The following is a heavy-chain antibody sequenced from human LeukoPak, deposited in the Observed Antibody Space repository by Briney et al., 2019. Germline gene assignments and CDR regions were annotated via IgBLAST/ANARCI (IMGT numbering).Heavy chain of an antibody. Sequence: GGSLRLSCAASGVTFSSYAMYWVRHAPGKGLVWVAVILYEGSNKYYADSVKGRFTIPGDNFKQTPYLKIKRLGGEDTAMYCCAAGYSAWSLGYWGQGTLVTVSS. V-gene: IGHV3-30-3*01. CDR1: GVTFSSYA. CDR3: AAGYSAWSLGY. J-gene: IGHJ4*02. D-gene: IGHD6-19*01. CDR2: ILYEGSNK.